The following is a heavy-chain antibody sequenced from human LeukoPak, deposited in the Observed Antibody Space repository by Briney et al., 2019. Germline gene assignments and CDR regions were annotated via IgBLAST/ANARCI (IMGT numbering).Heavy chain of an antibody. Sequence: PGGSLRLSCAASGFTVSSNYMSWVRQAPGKGLEWVSVIYSGGSTYYADSVKGRFTISRDNSKNTLYLQMNSLRAEDTAVYYCAREVTGYCSSTGCYTGDYWGQGTLVTVSS. CDR3: AREVTGYCSSTGCYTGDY. D-gene: IGHD2-2*02. CDR2: IYSGGST. CDR1: GFTVSSNY. V-gene: IGHV3-66*02. J-gene: IGHJ4*02.